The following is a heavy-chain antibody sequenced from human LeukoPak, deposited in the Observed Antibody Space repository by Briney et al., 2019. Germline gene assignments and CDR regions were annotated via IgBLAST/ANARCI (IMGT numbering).Heavy chain of an antibody. CDR1: GFTFDDYA. Sequence: GGSLRLSCVASGFTFDDYAMHWVRQAPGKGLEWVSGISWNSDNIGYADSVKGRFTISRDNAKNSLYLQMNSLRAEDTAVYYCATGDYGAFDIWGQGTMVTVSS. CDR3: ATGDYGAFDI. J-gene: IGHJ3*02. D-gene: IGHD4-17*01. CDR2: ISWNSDNI. V-gene: IGHV3-9*01.